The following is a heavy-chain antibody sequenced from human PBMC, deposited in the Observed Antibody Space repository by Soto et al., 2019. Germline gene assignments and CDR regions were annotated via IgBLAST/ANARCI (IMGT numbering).Heavy chain of an antibody. CDR1: GFTFSSYS. CDR3: ARDITGSYYNAIVV. V-gene: IGHV3-21*01. D-gene: IGHD3-10*01. Sequence: GGSLRLSCAASGFTFSSYSMNWVHQAPGKGLEWVSSISSSSSYIYYADSVKGRFTISRDNAKNSLYLQMNSLRAEDTAVYYCARDITGSYYNAIVVWGQGTLVTVSS. CDR2: ISSSSSYI. J-gene: IGHJ4*02.